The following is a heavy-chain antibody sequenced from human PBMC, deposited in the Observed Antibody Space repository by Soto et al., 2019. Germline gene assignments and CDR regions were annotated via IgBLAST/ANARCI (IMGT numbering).Heavy chain of an antibody. J-gene: IGHJ4*02. D-gene: IGHD2-8*01. Sequence: QVQLVESGGGAVQPGRSLRLSCAASGFSFSGYAMHWVRQAPGKGLEWVAVISYDGSNKYYADSVKGRFTISRDNSKNTLYLQMNSLRAEDTAVYYCARDWDSNGHSPLDYWGQGTLVTVPS. CDR2: ISYDGSNK. CDR3: ARDWDSNGHSPLDY. V-gene: IGHV3-30-3*01. CDR1: GFSFSGYA.